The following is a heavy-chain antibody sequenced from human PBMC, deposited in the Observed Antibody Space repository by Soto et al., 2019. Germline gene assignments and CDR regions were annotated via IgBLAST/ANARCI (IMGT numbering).Heavy chain of an antibody. CDR3: ASMSFLTLWFGQLLGHFQH. D-gene: IGHD3-10*01. V-gene: IGHV4-31*03. CDR1: GGSISSGGHY. Sequence: QVQLQESGPGLVKPSQTLSLTCTVSGGSISSGGHYWSWIRQHPGKGRECLEYIDHSGSTYYNPSLESRVTISVDTSNNQFSLRLNSVTAADTAVYYCASMSFLTLWFGQLLGHFQHWGQGTLVTVSS. J-gene: IGHJ1*01. CDR2: IDHSGST.